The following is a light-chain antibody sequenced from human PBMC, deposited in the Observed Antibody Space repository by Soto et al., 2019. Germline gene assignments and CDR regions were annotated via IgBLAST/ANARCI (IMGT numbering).Light chain of an antibody. Sequence: QSALPQPASVSGSPGQSITISCTGTSSDVGSYNLVSWYQQHPGKAPKLMISEVSKRPSGVSNRFSGSKSGNTASLTISGLQSEDEADYYCCSYAGSSTWVFGGGTKLTVL. J-gene: IGLJ3*02. CDR3: CSYAGSSTWV. V-gene: IGLV2-23*02. CDR2: EVS. CDR1: SSDVGSYNL.